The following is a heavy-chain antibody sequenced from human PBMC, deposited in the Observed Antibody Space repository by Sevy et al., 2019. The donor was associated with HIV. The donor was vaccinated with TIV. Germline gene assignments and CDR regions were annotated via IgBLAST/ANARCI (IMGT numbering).Heavy chain of an antibody. CDR3: AKDGVSRNKLWDWFDP. V-gene: IGHV3-23*01. CDR1: GFTFNIYA. D-gene: IGHD2-21*01. J-gene: IGHJ5*02. Sequence: GGSLRLSCATSGFTFNIYAMSWVRQAPGKGLEWVSTIGGGDTYYADSEKGRFTISRDDSKSAVYLQMNSLRADDTAVYYCAKDGVSRNKLWDWFDPWGQGTLVTVSS. CDR2: IGGGDT.